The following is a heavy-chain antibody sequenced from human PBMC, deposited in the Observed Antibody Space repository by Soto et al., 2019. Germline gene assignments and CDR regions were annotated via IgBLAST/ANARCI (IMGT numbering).Heavy chain of an antibody. Sequence: PGGSLRLSCAASGFTFSSYAMHWVRQAPGKGLEWVAVISYDGSNKYYADSVKGRFTISRDNSKNTLYLQMNSLRAEDTAVYYCARDLEVDIVPGSSGYWGQGTLVTVSS. D-gene: IGHD5-12*01. CDR3: ARDLEVDIVPGSSGY. CDR1: GFTFSSYA. J-gene: IGHJ4*02. CDR2: ISYDGSNK. V-gene: IGHV3-30-3*01.